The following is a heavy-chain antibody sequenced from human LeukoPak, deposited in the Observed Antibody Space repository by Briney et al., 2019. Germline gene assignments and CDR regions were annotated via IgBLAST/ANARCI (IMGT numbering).Heavy chain of an antibody. V-gene: IGHV4-39*01. CDR1: GGSISSSSYY. CDR3: ARLSAPPSYDFWSGHPFDP. J-gene: IGHJ5*02. Sequence: SETLSLTCTVSGGSISSSSYYWGWIRQPPGTGLEWIGSIYYSGSTYYNPSLKSRVTISVDTSKNQFSLKLSSVTAADTAVYYCARLSAPPSYDFWSGHPFDPWGQGTLVTVSS. D-gene: IGHD3-3*01. CDR2: IYYSGST.